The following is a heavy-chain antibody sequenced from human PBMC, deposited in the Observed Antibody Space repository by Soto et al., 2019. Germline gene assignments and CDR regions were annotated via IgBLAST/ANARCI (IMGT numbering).Heavy chain of an antibody. CDR1: GFTFSSYS. CDR2: ISSSSSTI. Sequence: QTGGSLRLSCAASGFTFSSYSMNWVRQAPGKGLEWVSYISSSSSTIYYADSVKGRFTISRDNAKNSLYLQMNSLRDEDTAVYYCARGDSTMIVVPPPVTMGAFDIWGQGTMVTVSS. CDR3: ARGDSTMIVVPPPVTMGAFDI. D-gene: IGHD3-22*01. J-gene: IGHJ3*02. V-gene: IGHV3-48*02.